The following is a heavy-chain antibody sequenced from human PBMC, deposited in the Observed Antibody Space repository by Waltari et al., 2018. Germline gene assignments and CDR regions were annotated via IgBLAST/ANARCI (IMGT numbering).Heavy chain of an antibody. CDR3: AKDIYGSGSYYMDY. CDR1: GFTFDDYA. J-gene: IGHJ4*02. CDR2: ISWNRGGI. D-gene: IGHD3-10*01. V-gene: IGHV3-9*01. Sequence: EVQLVESGGGLVQPGRSLRLSCAASGFTFDDYAMHWVRQAPGKGLEWVSGISWNRGGIGYADSVKGRFNISRDNAKNSLYLQMNSLRAEDTALYYCAKDIYGSGSYYMDYWGQGTLVTVSS.